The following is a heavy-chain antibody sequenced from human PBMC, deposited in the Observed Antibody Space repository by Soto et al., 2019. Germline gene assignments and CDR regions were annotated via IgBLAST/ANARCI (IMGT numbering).Heavy chain of an antibody. Sequence: VQLVESGGGLVQPGGSLRLSCAASGFTFSSYWMHWVRQAPGKGLVWVSRINSDGSSTSYADSVKGRFTISRDNAQNSLYRQMNSLRAEDTAVYYCARDGPVAGSLDWYFDLWGRGTLVTVSS. D-gene: IGHD6-19*01. V-gene: IGHV3-74*01. J-gene: IGHJ2*01. CDR2: INSDGSST. CDR3: ARDGPVAGSLDWYFDL. CDR1: GFTFSSYW.